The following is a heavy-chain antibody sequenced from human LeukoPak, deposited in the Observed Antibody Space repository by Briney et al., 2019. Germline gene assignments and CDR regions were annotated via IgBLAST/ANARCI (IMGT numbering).Heavy chain of an antibody. CDR3: ARDSKGYSGYDLGGGFDY. Sequence: PGGSLRLSCTASGFTFRDYEMNWVRQVPGKGLEWISYISTSGSTTYYADSVKGRFTVSRDNAKNLLYLQMNSLRAEDTSIYYCARDSKGYSGYDLGGGFDYWGQGTLLIVSS. J-gene: IGHJ4*02. CDR2: ISTSGSTT. V-gene: IGHV3-48*03. CDR1: GFTFRDYE. D-gene: IGHD5-12*01.